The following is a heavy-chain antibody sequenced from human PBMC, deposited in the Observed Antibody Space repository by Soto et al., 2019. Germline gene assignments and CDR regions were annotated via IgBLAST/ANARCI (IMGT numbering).Heavy chain of an antibody. CDR3: ARGRLVAGTVDY. J-gene: IGHJ4*02. V-gene: IGHV1-8*01. CDR1: GYTFTRYD. CDR2: MNPSTGST. D-gene: IGHD1-7*01. Sequence: QVQLVQSGAEVKKPGASVKVSCKASGYTFTRYDIKWVRQATGQGLEWMGWMNPSTGSTGFAKKFQGRVTMISNTSISTAYLELSSLTSEDTAVYYCARGRLVAGTVDYWGQGTLVTVSS.